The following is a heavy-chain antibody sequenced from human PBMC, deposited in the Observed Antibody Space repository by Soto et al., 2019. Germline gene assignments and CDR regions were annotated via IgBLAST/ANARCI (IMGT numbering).Heavy chain of an antibody. J-gene: IGHJ5*02. CDR1: GFTFSSYA. CDR3: AKYYYGGNSGGWFDP. V-gene: IGHV3-23*01. Sequence: EVQLLESGGGLVQPGGSLRLSCAASGFTFSSYAMSWVRQAPGKGLEWVSAISGSGGSTYYADSVKGRFTISRDNSKNTLYRQMNSLRAEDTAVYYCAKYYYGGNSGGWFDPWGQGTLVTVSS. CDR2: ISGSGGST. D-gene: IGHD4-17*01.